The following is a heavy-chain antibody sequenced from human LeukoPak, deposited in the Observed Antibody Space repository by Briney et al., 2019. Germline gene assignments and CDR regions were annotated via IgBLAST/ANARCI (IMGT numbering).Heavy chain of an antibody. D-gene: IGHD4-17*01. CDR2: ISGSGGST. CDR3: ARGFTHDYGDYFDY. J-gene: IGHJ4*02. CDR1: GFTFSSYA. V-gene: IGHV3-23*01. Sequence: QSGGSLRLSCAASGFTFSSYAMSWVRQAPGKGLEWVSAISGSGGSTYYADSVKGRFTISRDNSKNTLYLHMNSLRAEDTAVYYCARGFTHDYGDYFDYWGQGTLVTVSS.